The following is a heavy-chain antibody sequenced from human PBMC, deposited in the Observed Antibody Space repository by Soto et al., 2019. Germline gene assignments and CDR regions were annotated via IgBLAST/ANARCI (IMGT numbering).Heavy chain of an antibody. CDR3: ARDRLQPVDLGGYYYFAMDV. CDR1: GCSISSSDYY. Sequence: SESLSRTSSVSGCSISSSDYYWSWERQPRGKSLELIGYIYYSGSTYYNPSLKSRVSISVDTSKSQFSLNLSSVTAADTAVYFCARDRLQPVDLGGYYYFAMDVWVQVTTVT. D-gene: IGHD6-13*01. CDR2: IYYSGST. J-gene: IGHJ6*02. V-gene: IGHV4-30-4*01.